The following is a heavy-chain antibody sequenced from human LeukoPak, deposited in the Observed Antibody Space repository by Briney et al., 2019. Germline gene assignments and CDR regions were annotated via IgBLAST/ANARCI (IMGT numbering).Heavy chain of an antibody. CDR1: GGSISSGGYY. CDR3: ARVVCDSSGYSYYFDY. CDR2: IYYSGST. V-gene: IGHV4-31*03. J-gene: IGHJ4*02. Sequence: SETLSLTCTVSGGSISSGGYYWSWIRQHPGKGLEWIGYIYYSGSTYYNPSLKSRVTISVDTSKNQFSLKLSSVTAADTAVYYCARVVCDSSGYSYYFDYWGQGTLVTVSS. D-gene: IGHD3-22*01.